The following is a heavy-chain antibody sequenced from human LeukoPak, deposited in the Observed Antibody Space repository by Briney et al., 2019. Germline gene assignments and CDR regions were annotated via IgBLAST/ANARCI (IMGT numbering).Heavy chain of an antibody. D-gene: IGHD3-10*02. V-gene: IGHV3-11*01. CDR3: ARDRSDMWGDYYFDY. J-gene: IGHJ4*02. CDR2: ISSSGSTI. CDR1: GFTFSDYY. Sequence: GGSLRLSCAASGFTFSDYYMSWIRQAPGKGLEWVSYISSSGSTIYYADSVKGRFTISRDNAKNSLYLQMNSLRAEDTAVYYCARDRSDMWGDYYFDYWGQGTLVTVSS.